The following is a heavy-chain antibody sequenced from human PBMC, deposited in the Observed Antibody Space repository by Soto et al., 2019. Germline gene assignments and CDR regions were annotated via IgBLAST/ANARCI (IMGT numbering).Heavy chain of an antibody. CDR1: GGSFSGYY. Sequence: PSETLSLTCAVYGGSFSGYYWSWIRQPPGKGLEWIGEINHSGSTNYNPSLKSRVTISVDTSKNQFSLKLSSVTAADTAVYYCXRAGLRKHRREYYYYGMDVWGQGTTVTVSS. CDR2: INHSGST. CDR3: XRAGLRKHRREYYYYGMDV. J-gene: IGHJ6*02. V-gene: IGHV4-34*01. D-gene: IGHD5-18*01.